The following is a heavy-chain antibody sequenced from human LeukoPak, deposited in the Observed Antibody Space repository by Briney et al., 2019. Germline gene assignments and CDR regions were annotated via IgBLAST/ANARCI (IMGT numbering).Heavy chain of an antibody. Sequence: PGGSLRLSCAASGFTFSSYWMGWVRQAPGKGLEWVANINKDGSEKNYVDSVKGRFTISRDNAKNSLYLQMNNLRAEDTAVYYCARWGYCFDYWGQGTLVTVSS. CDR2: INKDGSEK. D-gene: IGHD2-15*01. CDR1: GFTFSSYW. CDR3: ARWGYCFDY. V-gene: IGHV3-7*05. J-gene: IGHJ4*02.